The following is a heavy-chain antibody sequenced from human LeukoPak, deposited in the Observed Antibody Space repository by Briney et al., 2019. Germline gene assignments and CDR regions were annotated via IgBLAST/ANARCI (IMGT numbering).Heavy chain of an antibody. J-gene: IGHJ3*02. D-gene: IGHD3-10*01. CDR3: ATSGSDAFDI. Sequence: PGGSLRLSCAASGFIFSSYEMNWVRRAPGKGLEWVSYISSSGSTIYYADSVKGRFTISRDNAKNSLYLQMNSLRAEDTAVYYCATSGSDAFDIWGQGTMVTVSS. CDR2: ISSSGSTI. CDR1: GFIFSSYE. V-gene: IGHV3-48*03.